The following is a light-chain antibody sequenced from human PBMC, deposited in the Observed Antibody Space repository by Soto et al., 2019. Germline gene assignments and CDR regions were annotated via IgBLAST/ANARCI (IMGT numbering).Light chain of an antibody. CDR2: GNN. J-gene: IGLJ3*02. Sequence: QSVLTQPPSVSGAPGQRVPIPCTGRSSNIGAGYDVHWYQQLPGTAPKLLIYGNNNRPSGVPDRFSGSKSGTSASLAITGLQAEDEADYYCQSYDSSLSVVFGGGTKLTVL. CDR3: QSYDSSLSVV. CDR1: SSNIGAGYD. V-gene: IGLV1-40*01.